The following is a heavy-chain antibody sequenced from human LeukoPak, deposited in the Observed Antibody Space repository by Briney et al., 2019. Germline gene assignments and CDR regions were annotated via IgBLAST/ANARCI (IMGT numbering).Heavy chain of an antibody. CDR1: GYTFTSNY. CDR2: ISPSGGST. J-gene: IGHJ5*02. V-gene: IGHV1-46*01. D-gene: IGHD5-12*01. Sequence: ASVKVSCKAFGYTFTSNYMHWVRQAPGQGPEWMGVISPSGGSTTYAQKFQGRVTLTRDMSTSTDYLELSSLRSEDTAVYYCARDNSMGDSAWWFDPWGQGTLVTVSS. CDR3: ARDNSMGDSAWWFDP.